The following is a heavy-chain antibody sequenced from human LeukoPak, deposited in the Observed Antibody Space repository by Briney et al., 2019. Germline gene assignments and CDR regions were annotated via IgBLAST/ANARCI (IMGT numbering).Heavy chain of an antibody. CDR2: INHSGST. CDR3: ARGHCTNGVCYRYYYYYYMDV. V-gene: IGHV4-34*01. D-gene: IGHD2-8*01. J-gene: IGHJ6*03. Sequence: SGTLSLTCAVYGGSFSGYYWSWIRQPPGKGLEWIGEINHSGSTNYNPSLKSRVTISVDTSKNQFSLKLSSVTAADTAVYYCARGHCTNGVCYRYYYYYYMDVWGKGTTVTVSS. CDR1: GGSFSGYY.